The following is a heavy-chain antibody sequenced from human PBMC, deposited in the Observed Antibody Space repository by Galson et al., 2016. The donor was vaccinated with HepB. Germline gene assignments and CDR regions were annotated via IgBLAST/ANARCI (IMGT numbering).Heavy chain of an antibody. CDR3: ARGAGGSESNKNANYYYGRDV. V-gene: IGHV3-72*01. CDR1: GFTFSDHY. J-gene: IGHJ6*04. Sequence: SLRLSCAASGFTFSDHYMDWVRQAPGTGLEWVGRIRSKPNGYTTEYAASVKGRFTVSRDDSNNSLYLQMNSLKTEDTAVYYCARGAGGSESNKNANYYYGRDVWGKGTTATVSS. CDR2: IRSKPNGYTT. D-gene: IGHD3-10*01.